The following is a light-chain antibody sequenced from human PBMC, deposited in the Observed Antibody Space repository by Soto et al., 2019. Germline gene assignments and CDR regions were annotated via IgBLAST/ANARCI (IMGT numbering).Light chain of an antibody. V-gene: IGKV3-11*01. CDR1: QSVSSY. CDR3: QPRSNWPPRT. Sequence: EIVLTQSPATLSLSPGERATLSCRASQSVSSYLAWYQQKPGQAPRLLIYDASNRDTGIPARLSRSGSGTELDLNIRSPEHEDFAVYYCQPRSNWPPRTFGQGTKVEI. CDR2: DAS. J-gene: IGKJ1*01.